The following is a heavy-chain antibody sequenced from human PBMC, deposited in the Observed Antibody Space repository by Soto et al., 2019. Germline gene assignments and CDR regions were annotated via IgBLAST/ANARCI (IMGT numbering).Heavy chain of an antibody. Sequence: XESLKISCKGSGCSVTSYWISWVRQMPGKGLDWMGRIDPSDSNTQYSPSFQGHVTISADKSISTAYLQWSSLKASDTAMYYCARRASGTYYKTFDYWGQGTLVTVSS. D-gene: IGHD3-10*01. CDR3: ARRASGTYYKTFDY. CDR2: IDPSDSNT. CDR1: GCSVTSYW. J-gene: IGHJ4*02. V-gene: IGHV5-10-1*01.